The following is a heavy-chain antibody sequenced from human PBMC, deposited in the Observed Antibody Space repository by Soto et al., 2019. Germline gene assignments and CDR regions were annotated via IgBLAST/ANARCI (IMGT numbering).Heavy chain of an antibody. V-gene: IGHV4-59*12. CDR3: ARMGPAGGDYPGWFHP. D-gene: IGHD4-17*01. CDR2: IIYSGST. CDR1: GCSISNYY. Sequence: TLSLTCTGSGCSISNYYWSWVRQPPGRGLEWIGHIIYSGSTNYNPALKSRVTISVDTSKSQFSLKLSSVTAADTAVYYCARMGPAGGDYPGWFHPWGQGTLVSVSS. J-gene: IGHJ5*02.